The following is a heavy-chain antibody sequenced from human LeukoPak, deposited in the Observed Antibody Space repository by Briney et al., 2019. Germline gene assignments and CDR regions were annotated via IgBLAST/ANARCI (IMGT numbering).Heavy chain of an antibody. CDR1: GYSFTSYW. D-gene: IGHD5-12*01. J-gene: IGHJ4*02. V-gene: IGHV5-51*01. CDR2: IYPGDSDT. CDR3: ARATQNGYSGYDPFDY. Sequence: GESLKISCKGSGYSFTSYWIGWVRQMPGKGLEWMGIIYPGDSDTRYSPSFQGQVTISADKSISTAYLQWSSLKVSDTAMYYCARATQNGYSGYDPFDYWGQGTLVTVSS.